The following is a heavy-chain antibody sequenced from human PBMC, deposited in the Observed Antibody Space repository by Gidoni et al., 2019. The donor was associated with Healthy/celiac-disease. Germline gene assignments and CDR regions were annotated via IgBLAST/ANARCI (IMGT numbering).Heavy chain of an antibody. V-gene: IGHV1-69*09. CDR3: ARGVVAARGFDY. CDR2: IIPILGIA. D-gene: IGHD6-6*01. J-gene: IGHJ4*02. Sequence: QVQLVQSGAEVKKPGSSVKVSCKASGGTFSSYAISWGRQAPGQGLEWMGRIIPILGIANYAQKFQGRVTITADKSTSTAYMELSSLRSEDTAVYYCARGVVAARGFDYWGQGTLVTVSS. CDR1: GGTFSSYA.